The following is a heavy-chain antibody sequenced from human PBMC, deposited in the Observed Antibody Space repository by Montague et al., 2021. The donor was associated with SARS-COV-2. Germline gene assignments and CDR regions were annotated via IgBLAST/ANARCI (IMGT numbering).Heavy chain of an antibody. J-gene: IGHJ6*03. V-gene: IGHV4-59*01. CDR1: GGSISSYY. CDR2: IYYSGST. Sequence: SETLSLTCTVSGGSISSYYWSWIRQPPGKGLEWIGYIYYSGSTNYNPSLKGRVTISVDTSKNQFSLKLSSVTAADTAVYYCAGTYYDFCGGFIHYYYMDVWGQGTTVTVSS. CDR3: AGTYYDFCGGFIHYYYMDV. D-gene: IGHD3/OR15-3a*01.